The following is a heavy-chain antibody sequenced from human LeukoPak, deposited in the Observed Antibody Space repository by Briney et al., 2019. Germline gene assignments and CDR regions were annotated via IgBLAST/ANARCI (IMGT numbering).Heavy chain of an antibody. D-gene: IGHD3-3*01. V-gene: IGHV4-34*01. Sequence: MASETLSLTCAVYGGSFSGYYWSWIRQPPGKGLEWIGEINHSGSTNYNPSLKSRVTISVDTSKNQFSLKLSSVTAADTAVYYCARTRITIFGVAKSRFDYWGQGTPVTVSS. CDR1: GGSFSGYY. CDR3: ARTRITIFGVAKSRFDY. J-gene: IGHJ4*02. CDR2: INHSGST.